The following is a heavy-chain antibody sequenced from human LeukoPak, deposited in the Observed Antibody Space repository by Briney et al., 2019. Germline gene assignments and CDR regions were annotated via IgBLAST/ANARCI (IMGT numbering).Heavy chain of an antibody. D-gene: IGHD3-3*01. CDR1: GGSISSYY. V-gene: IGHV4-59*01. J-gene: IGHJ4*02. CDR3: ARLNYDFDFPDY. Sequence: SETLSLTCTVFGGSISSYYWSWIRQPPGKGLEWIGHIYNSGSTKYNPSLKSRVTISVDTSKNQFSLKLSSVTAADTAMYYCARLNYDFDFPDYWGQGTLVTVSS. CDR2: IYNSGST.